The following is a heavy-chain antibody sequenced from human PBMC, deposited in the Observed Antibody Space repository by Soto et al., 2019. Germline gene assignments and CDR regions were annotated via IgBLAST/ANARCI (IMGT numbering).Heavy chain of an antibody. CDR1: GGTFSSYA. CDR2: IIPIFGTA. Sequence: QVQLVQSGAEVKKPGSSVKVSCKASGGTFSSYAISWLRLARGQGLEWMGGIIPIFGTANYAQKFQGRVTITADESTSTVDMELSSLRSEDTDVYYCAREVVVATTGWFDPWGQGTLVIVSS. J-gene: IGHJ5*02. CDR3: AREVVVATTGWFDP. V-gene: IGHV1-69*12. D-gene: IGHD2-15*01.